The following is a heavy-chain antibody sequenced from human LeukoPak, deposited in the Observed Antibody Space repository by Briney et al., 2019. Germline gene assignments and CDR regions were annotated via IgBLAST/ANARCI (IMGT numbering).Heavy chain of an antibody. D-gene: IGHD1-20*01. CDR3: ARDATKWNRWTHFDW. Sequence: HPGGSLRLPCAACGFIFSFHWMRCVRQAPEKALEWVANINKGGSDKYYVDSVEGRFYISRDNAENSLYLEMNSLRAEDTAVYFCARDATKWNRWTHFDWSGRGTLVTVS. CDR1: GFIFSFHW. V-gene: IGHV3-7*01. J-gene: IGHJ4*02. CDR2: INKGGSDK.